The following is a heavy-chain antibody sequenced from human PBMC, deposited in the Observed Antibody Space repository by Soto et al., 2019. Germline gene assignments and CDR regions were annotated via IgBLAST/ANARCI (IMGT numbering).Heavy chain of an antibody. CDR3: ARLSYRAAAETQLFYFDY. Sequence: PGESLKISCKGSGYSFTSYWIGWVRQMPGKGLEWMGIIYPGDSDTRYSPSFQGQVTISADKSISTAYLQWSSLKASDTAMYYCARLSYRAAAETQLFYFDYWGQGTLVTVSS. D-gene: IGHD2-2*01. V-gene: IGHV5-51*01. CDR2: IYPGDSDT. J-gene: IGHJ4*02. CDR1: GYSFTSYW.